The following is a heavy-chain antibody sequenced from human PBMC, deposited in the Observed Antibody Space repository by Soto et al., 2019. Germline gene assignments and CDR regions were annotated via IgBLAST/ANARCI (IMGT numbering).Heavy chain of an antibody. CDR3: ARVSTVTYSSSWADPNFDY. V-gene: IGHV1-18*01. CDR2: ISAYNGKT. CDR1: GYTFTSYG. J-gene: IGHJ4*02. D-gene: IGHD6-13*01. Sequence: ASVKVSCKASGYTFTSYGISWVRQAPGQGLKWMGWISAYNGKTNYTQKHKGRVTLTTDTSTSTAYMELRSLRSDDTAVCYCARVSTVTYSSSWADPNFDYWGQGTLVTVSS.